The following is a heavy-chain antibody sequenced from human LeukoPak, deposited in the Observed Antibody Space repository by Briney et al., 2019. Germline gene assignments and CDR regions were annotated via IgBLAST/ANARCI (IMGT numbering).Heavy chain of an antibody. D-gene: IGHD3-22*01. Sequence: SETLSLTCTVSGGSISSSSYYWGWIRQPPGKGLEWIGSIYYSGSTYYNPSLKSRVTISVDTSKNQFSLKLSSVTAAGTAVYYCARVGNYDSSGYVDYWGQGTLVTVSS. V-gene: IGHV4-39*07. CDR2: IYYSGST. J-gene: IGHJ4*02. CDR3: ARVGNYDSSGYVDY. CDR1: GGSISSSSYY.